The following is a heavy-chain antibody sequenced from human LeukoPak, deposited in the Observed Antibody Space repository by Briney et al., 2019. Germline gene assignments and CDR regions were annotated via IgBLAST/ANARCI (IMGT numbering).Heavy chain of an antibody. Sequence: PGGSLRLSCAASGFTFSSYAMSWVRQAPGKGLEWVSAISGSGGSTYYADSVKGRFTISRDNSKNTLYLQMNSLRAEDTAVYYCAKAVVPAAQRTRGFSYYYYYGMDVWGKGTTVTVSS. CDR1: GFTFSSYA. J-gene: IGHJ6*04. CDR3: AKAVVPAAQRTRGFSYYYYYGMDV. D-gene: IGHD2-2*01. CDR2: ISGSGGST. V-gene: IGHV3-23*01.